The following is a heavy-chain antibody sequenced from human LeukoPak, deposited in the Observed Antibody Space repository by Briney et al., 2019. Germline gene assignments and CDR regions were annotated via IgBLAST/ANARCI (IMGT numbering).Heavy chain of an antibody. D-gene: IGHD2-2*01. Sequence: ASVKVSCKASGYTFTDYYYIHWVRQAPGQGLEWMGWLNPKSGDTNYAQKFQGRVTVTRDTSISAAYMELSRLRSDDTAVYYCARPSSTDYVWGQGTQVTVSS. CDR1: GYTFTDYY. J-gene: IGHJ4*02. V-gene: IGHV1-2*02. CDR2: LNPKSGDT. CDR3: ARPSSTDYV.